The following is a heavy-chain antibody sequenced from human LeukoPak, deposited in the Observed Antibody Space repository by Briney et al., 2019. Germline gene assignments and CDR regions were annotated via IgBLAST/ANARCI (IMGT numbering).Heavy chain of an antibody. J-gene: IGHJ4*01. CDR2: MFYGGTN. V-gene: IGHV4-39*01. D-gene: IGHD6-13*01. CDR3: ARQLPTAAADTRGYFDY. CDR1: GGSISNADYY. Sequence: SETLSLTCSVSGGSISNADYYWGWIRQAPGKGLEWIGSMFYGGTNHYNPSLKSRATISVDTSKNQFSLTLTSVTAADAAIYYCARQLPTAAADTRGYFDYWGQGAVVTVSS.